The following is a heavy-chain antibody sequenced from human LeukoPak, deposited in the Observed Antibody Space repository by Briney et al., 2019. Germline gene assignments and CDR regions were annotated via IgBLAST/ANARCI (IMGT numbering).Heavy chain of an antibody. CDR1: GGSFSGYY. CDR2: INHSGST. Sequence: SETLPLTCAVYGGSFSGYYWSWIRQPPGKGLEWIGEINHSGSTNYNPSLKSRVTISVDTSKNQFSLKLSSVTAADTAVYYCASVTTRHPDFDYWGQGTLVTVSS. D-gene: IGHD4-17*01. V-gene: IGHV4-34*01. J-gene: IGHJ4*02. CDR3: ASVTTRHPDFDY.